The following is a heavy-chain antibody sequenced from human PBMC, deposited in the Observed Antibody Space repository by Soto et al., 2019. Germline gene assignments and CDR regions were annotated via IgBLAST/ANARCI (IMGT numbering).Heavy chain of an antibody. CDR2: IYWDDDK. Sequence: QITLKESGPTLVKATQTLTLTCTFSGFSLSTSGVGVGWIRQPPGKALEWLALIYWDDDKRYSPSLKSRLTITKDTSKNQVVLITTNMDPVDTATYYCAHTQLNYYGSGTYYFDYWGQGTLVTVSS. D-gene: IGHD3-10*01. CDR1: GFSLSTSGVG. CDR3: AHTQLNYYGSGTYYFDY. V-gene: IGHV2-5*02. J-gene: IGHJ4*02.